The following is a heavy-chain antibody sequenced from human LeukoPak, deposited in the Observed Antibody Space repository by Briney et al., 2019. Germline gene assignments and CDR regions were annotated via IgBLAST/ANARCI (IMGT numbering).Heavy chain of an antibody. CDR3: ARDSSFVY. Sequence: GGSLRLSCAASGFTVSSNYMSWVRQAPGKGLEWVSVIYSGGSTYSADHVNGRLTISRDNSKNTLYLQMNSLRAEDTAVYYCARDSSFVYWGQGTMVTDPS. CDR2: IYSGGST. V-gene: IGHV3-53*01. J-gene: IGHJ4*02. CDR1: GFTVSSNY. D-gene: IGHD6-19*01.